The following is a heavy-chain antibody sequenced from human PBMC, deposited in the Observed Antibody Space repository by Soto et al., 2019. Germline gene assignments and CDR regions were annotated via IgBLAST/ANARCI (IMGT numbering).Heavy chain of an antibody. V-gene: IGHV4-34*01. CDR2: INHSGST. D-gene: IGHD2-2*02. CDR1: GGSFSGYY. Sequence: QVQLQQWGAGLLKPSETLSLTCAVYGGSFSGYYWSWIRQPPGKGLEWIGEINHSGSTNYNPSLKSRVTISVDTSKNQFSLKLSSVTAADTAVYYCARGKTVVPTAIIDYWGQGTLVTVSS. CDR3: ARGKTVVPTAIIDY. J-gene: IGHJ4*02.